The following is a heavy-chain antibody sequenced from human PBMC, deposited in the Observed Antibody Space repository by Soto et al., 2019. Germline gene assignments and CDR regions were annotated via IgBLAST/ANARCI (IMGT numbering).Heavy chain of an antibody. Sequence: SLRLSCAASGFIFSTYGMHWVRQAPGKGLEWVAVISYDGSNKYYADSVKGRFTISRDNSKNTLYLQMNSLRGEDTALYYCAKGLLGLGGTTTLFDYWGQGTLVTVSS. CDR1: GFIFSTYG. J-gene: IGHJ4*02. CDR3: AKGLLGLGGTTTLFDY. CDR2: ISYDGSNK. V-gene: IGHV3-30*18. D-gene: IGHD1-26*01.